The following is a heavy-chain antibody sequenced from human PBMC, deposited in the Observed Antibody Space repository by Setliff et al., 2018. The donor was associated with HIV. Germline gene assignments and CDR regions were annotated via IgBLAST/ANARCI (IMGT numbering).Heavy chain of an antibody. J-gene: IGHJ4*02. CDR2: INPSGGST. V-gene: IGHV1-46*01. CDR3: ARLGKNDYGDYFDY. D-gene: IGHD4-17*01. Sequence: ASVKVSCKASGYTFTSYYMHWVRQAPGQGLEWMGIINPSGGSTNYAQKLQGRVTMTTDTSTSTAYMELRSLRSDDTAVYYCARLGKNDYGDYFDYWGQGTLVTVSS. CDR1: GYTFTSYY.